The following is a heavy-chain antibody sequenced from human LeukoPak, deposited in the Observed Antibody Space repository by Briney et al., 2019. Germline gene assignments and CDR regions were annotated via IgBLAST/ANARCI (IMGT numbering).Heavy chain of an antibody. CDR1: GFTVSSNY. D-gene: IGHD3-9*01. CDR2: IYSGGST. J-gene: IGHJ4*02. V-gene: IGHV3-53*01. CDR3: ARTADISTGFGSDH. Sequence: GGSLRLSCAASGFTVSSNYMSWVRQAPGKGLEWVSVIYSGGSTYYADSVKGRFTISRDNSKNTLYLQMNSLKASDTAMYYCARTADISTGFGSDHWGQGTLVTVSS.